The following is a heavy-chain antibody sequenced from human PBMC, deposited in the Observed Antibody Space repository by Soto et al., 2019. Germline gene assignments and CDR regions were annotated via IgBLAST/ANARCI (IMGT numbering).Heavy chain of an antibody. CDR1: GGTFSSYA. V-gene: IGHV1-69*01. Sequence: QVQLVQSGAEVKKPGSSVKVSCKASGGTFSSYAISWVRQAPGQGLEWMGGIIPISGTANYAQKFQGRVTITADESTSSVFMELSSVRYEHAAVYYCARSQGSSTSLEIYYYYFYGMEVWGQGTTVTLSS. J-gene: IGHJ6*01. CDR3: ARSQGSSTSLEIYYYYFYGMEV. D-gene: IGHD2-2*01. CDR2: IIPISGTA.